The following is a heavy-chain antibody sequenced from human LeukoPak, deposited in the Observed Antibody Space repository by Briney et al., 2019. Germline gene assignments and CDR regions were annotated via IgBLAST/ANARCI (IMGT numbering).Heavy chain of an antibody. CDR3: ARSLGGSFDY. V-gene: IGHV4-59*01. D-gene: IGHD2-15*01. Sequence: SETLSLTCTVSGGSISSNYWSWIRQPPGKGLEWIGYIYYSGSTNYNPSLKSRVTISVDTSKNQFSLKLSSVTAADTAVYYCARSLGGSFDYWGQGTLVTVSS. CDR1: GGSISSNY. CDR2: IYYSGST. J-gene: IGHJ4*02.